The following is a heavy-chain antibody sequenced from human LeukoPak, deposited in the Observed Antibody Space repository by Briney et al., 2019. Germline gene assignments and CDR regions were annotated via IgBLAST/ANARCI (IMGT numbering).Heavy chain of an antibody. CDR3: AREFYYGSSGYYFDAFDI. D-gene: IGHD3-22*01. CDR1: GFTFSSYE. J-gene: IGHJ3*02. V-gene: IGHV3-48*03. Sequence: PGGSLRLSCAASGFTFSSYEMNWVRQAPGKGLEWVSYISSSGSTIYYADSVKGRFTISRDNAKNTLYLQMNSLRAEDTAVYYCAREFYYGSSGYYFDAFDIWGQGTMVTASS. CDR2: ISSSGSTI.